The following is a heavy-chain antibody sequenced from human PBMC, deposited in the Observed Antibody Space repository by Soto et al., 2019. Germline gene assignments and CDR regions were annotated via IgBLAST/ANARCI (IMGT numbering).Heavy chain of an antibody. CDR1: GFTFSSYG. V-gene: IGHV3-33*01. CDR3: ARGYYYDSSGYYYFDAFDI. D-gene: IGHD3-22*01. Sequence: QVQLVESGGGVVQPGRSLRLSCAASGFTFSSYGMHWVRQAPGKGLEWVAVIWYDGSNKYYADSVKGRFTISRDNSKNTRYLQMNSLRAEDTAVYYCARGYYYDSSGYYYFDAFDIWGQGTMVTVSS. CDR2: IWYDGSNK. J-gene: IGHJ3*02.